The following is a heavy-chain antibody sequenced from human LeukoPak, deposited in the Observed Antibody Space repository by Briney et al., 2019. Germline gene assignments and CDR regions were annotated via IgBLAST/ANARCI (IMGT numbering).Heavy chain of an antibody. CDR1: GYTFTGYY. CDR3: ARDGEVSGYFDY. V-gene: IGHV1-2*06. D-gene: IGHD3-10*01. Sequence: VASVKVSCKASGYTFTGYYMHWVRQAPGQGLEWMGRINPNSGGTNYAQKFQGRVTMTRDTSISTAYMELSRLRSDDTAVYYCARDGEVSGYFDYWGQGTLVTVSS. CDR2: INPNSGGT. J-gene: IGHJ4*02.